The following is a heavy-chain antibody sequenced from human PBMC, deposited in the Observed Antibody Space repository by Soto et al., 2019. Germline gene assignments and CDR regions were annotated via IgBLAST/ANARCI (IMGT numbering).Heavy chain of an antibody. J-gene: IGHJ4*02. V-gene: IGHV4-59*08. D-gene: IGHD6-6*01. CDR1: GGFISSYY. CDR2: IYYSGST. CDR3: ARQSRQLKTFDF. Sequence: SETLSLTCTVSGGFISSYYWSWLRQPPGKGLEWIGYIYYSGSTNYNPSLKSRITISVDTSKNQFSLKLTSVTAADTAVYYCARQSRQLKTFDFWGQGTLVPASS.